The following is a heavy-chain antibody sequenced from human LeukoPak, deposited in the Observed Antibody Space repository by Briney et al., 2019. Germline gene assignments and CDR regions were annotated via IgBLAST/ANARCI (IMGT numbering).Heavy chain of an antibody. V-gene: IGHV3-15*01. CDR3: TTHIWKWELRPIDY. J-gene: IGHJ4*02. D-gene: IGHD1-26*01. CDR1: GFTFSSYA. CDR2: IKSKTDGGTT. Sequence: GGSLRLSCAASGFTFSSYAMSWVRQAPGKGLEWVGRIKSKTDGGTTDYAAPVKGRFTISRDDSKNTLYLQMNSLKTEDTAVYYCTTHIWKWELRPIDYWGQGTLVTVSS.